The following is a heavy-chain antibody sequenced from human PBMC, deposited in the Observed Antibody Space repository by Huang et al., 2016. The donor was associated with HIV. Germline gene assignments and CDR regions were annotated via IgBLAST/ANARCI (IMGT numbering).Heavy chain of an antibody. V-gene: IGHV1-2*02. CDR3: TSAPGDY. CDR1: GYTFTAYY. Sequence: VQLVQSGAEVKKPGTSVKVSCKTSGYTFTAYYMHWVRQAPGQGLEWMGWINPNRDYRHYAQKCQGRVTMTTDTSVSTAYMELTSLTSDDTAVYYCTSAPGDYWGQGTRVTVSS. J-gene: IGHJ4*02. CDR2: INPNRDYR.